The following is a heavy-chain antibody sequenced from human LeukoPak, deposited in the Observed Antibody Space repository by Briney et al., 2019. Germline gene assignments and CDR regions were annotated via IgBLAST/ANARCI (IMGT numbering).Heavy chain of an antibody. CDR3: AKDLPGHPGHQAGGTRIFDY. CDR2: ISGSGGSA. J-gene: IGHJ4*02. CDR1: GFTFSSYG. D-gene: IGHD3-16*01. Sequence: GGSLRLSCAASGFTFSSYGMHWVRQAPGKGLEWVSAISGSGGSAYYADSVKGRFTISRDNSKNTLYLQMNSLRAEDTAVYYCAKDLPGHPGHQAGGTRIFDYWGQGTLVTVSS. V-gene: IGHV3-23*01.